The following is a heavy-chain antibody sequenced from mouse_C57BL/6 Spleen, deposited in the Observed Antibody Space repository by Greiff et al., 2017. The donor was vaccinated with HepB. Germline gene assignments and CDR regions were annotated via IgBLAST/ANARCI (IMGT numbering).Heavy chain of an antibody. J-gene: IGHJ3*01. Sequence: VQLQQSGTVLARPGASVKMSCKTSGYTFTSYWMHWVKQRPGQGLEWIGAIYPGNSDTSYNQKFKGKAKLTAVTSASTAYMELSSLTNEDSAVYYCTRSPYDYDEGAWFAYWGQGTLVTVSA. CDR1: GYTFTSYW. CDR3: TRSPYDYDEGAWFAY. D-gene: IGHD2-4*01. V-gene: IGHV1-5*01. CDR2: IYPGNSDT.